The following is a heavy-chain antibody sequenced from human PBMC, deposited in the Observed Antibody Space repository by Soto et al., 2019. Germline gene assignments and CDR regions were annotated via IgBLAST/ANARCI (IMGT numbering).Heavy chain of an antibody. J-gene: IGHJ4*02. CDR1: GGTFNIYS. CDR2: IIPLFGTA. V-gene: IGHV1-69*01. Sequence: QVQLVQSGADVQKPGSSVKVSCKASGGTFNIYSISWVRQAPGQGLEWMGGIIPLFGTAYYAQEFQGRVTMTADESTSTAYMELSSLRSEDTAVYFCARGASTHYYDSSGYYKGPLDYWGQGTLVTVSS. D-gene: IGHD3-22*01. CDR3: ARGASTHYYDSSGYYKGPLDY.